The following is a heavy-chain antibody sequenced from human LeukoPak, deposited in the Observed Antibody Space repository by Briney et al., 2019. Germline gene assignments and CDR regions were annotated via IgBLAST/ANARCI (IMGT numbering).Heavy chain of an antibody. CDR3: ARDLFTMVRGVNFDY. V-gene: IGHV4-59*12. Sequence: PGGSLRLSCAASGFTFSNYAMSWIRQPPGKGLEWIGKIYYSGSTDYNPSLKSRVSISVDTSKNQFSLRLNSVTAADTAVYYCARDLFTMVRGVNFDYWGQGTLVTVSS. CDR1: GFTFSNYA. CDR2: IYYSGST. J-gene: IGHJ4*02. D-gene: IGHD3-10*01.